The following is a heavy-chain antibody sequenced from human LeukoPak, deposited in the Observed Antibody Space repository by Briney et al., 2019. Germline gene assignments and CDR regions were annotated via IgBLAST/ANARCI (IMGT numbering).Heavy chain of an antibody. J-gene: IGHJ5*02. D-gene: IGHD3-3*01. CDR2: IYTSGST. CDR1: GGSISSYY. CDR3: AREDYDFWSGYTTKNWFDP. V-gene: IGHV4-4*07. Sequence: PSETLSLTCTVSGGSISSYYWSWLRQPAGKGREGSGRIYTSGSTNYNPYLKSRVTMSVDTSKNQFSLKLSSVTAADTAVYYCAREDYDFWSGYTTKNWFDPWGQGTLVTVSS.